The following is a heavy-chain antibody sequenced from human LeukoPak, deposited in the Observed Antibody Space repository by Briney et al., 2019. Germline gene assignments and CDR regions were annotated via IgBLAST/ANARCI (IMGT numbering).Heavy chain of an antibody. J-gene: IGHJ4*02. CDR1: GFTFTDAW. CDR3: TTGVTMLRGVILDY. CDR2: IKSKADGGTI. Sequence: GGSLRLSCAASGFTFTDAWMSWVRQTPGKGLECIGRIKSKADGGTIDYAAPVKGRFTISRDDSKNTLYLQMNSLKNEDTAVYYCTTGVTMLRGVILDYWGQGTLVTVSS. D-gene: IGHD3-10*01. V-gene: IGHV3-15*01.